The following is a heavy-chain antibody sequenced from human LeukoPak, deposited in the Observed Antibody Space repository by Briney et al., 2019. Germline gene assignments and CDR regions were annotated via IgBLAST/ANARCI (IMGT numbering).Heavy chain of an antibody. CDR3: ARHPVLGAFPRYYFDY. D-gene: IGHD3-10*01. Sequence: SETLSLTCTVSGGSISSYYWSWIRQPPGKGLEWIGYIYYSGSTNYNPSLKSRVTISVDTSKNQFSLKLSSVTAADTAVYYCARHPVLGAFPRYYFDYWGQGTLVTVSS. CDR2: IYYSGST. CDR1: GGSISSYY. J-gene: IGHJ4*02. V-gene: IGHV4-59*08.